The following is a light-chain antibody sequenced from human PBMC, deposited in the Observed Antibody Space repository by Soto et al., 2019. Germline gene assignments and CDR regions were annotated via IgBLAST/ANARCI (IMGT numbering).Light chain of an antibody. Sequence: EIVLTQSPDARALSPGGSATLSCRASQSVSRYLAWYQQKPGQAPRLLIYDASNRATGIPARFSGSGSGTDFTLTISSLEPEDFAVYYCQQRSNWPWTFGQGTKVDIK. CDR3: QQRSNWPWT. V-gene: IGKV3-11*01. CDR1: QSVSRY. J-gene: IGKJ1*01. CDR2: DAS.